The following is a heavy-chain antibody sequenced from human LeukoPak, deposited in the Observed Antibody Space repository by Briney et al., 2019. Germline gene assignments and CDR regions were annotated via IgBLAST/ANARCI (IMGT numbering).Heavy chain of an antibody. Sequence: SETLSLTCAVSGGSISSSNWWSWVRQPPGKGLEWIGEIYHSGSTNYNPSLKSRVTISVDKSKNQFSLKLSSVTAADTAVYYCARVGGSYYGSSFGYYFDYWGQGTLVTVSS. D-gene: IGHD1-26*01. J-gene: IGHJ4*02. CDR1: GGSISSSNW. V-gene: IGHV4-4*02. CDR3: ARVGGSYYGSSFGYYFDY. CDR2: IYHSGST.